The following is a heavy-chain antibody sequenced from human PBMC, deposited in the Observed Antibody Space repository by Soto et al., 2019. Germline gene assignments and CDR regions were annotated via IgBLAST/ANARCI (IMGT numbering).Heavy chain of an antibody. CDR3: TRDPSGSWLVDLYYFDY. V-gene: IGHV3-49*03. CDR2: IRSKAYGGTT. CDR1: GFTFGDYA. D-gene: IGHD6-19*01. Sequence: GGSLRLSCTASGFTFGDYAMSWFRQAPGKGLEWVGFIRSKAYGGTTEYAASVKGRFTISRDDSKSIAYLQMNSLKTEDTAVYYCTRDPSGSWLVDLYYFDYWGQGTLVTVSS. J-gene: IGHJ4*02.